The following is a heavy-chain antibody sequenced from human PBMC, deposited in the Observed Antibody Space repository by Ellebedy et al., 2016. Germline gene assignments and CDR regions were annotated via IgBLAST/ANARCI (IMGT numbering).Heavy chain of an antibody. D-gene: IGHD4-23*01. Sequence: GGSLRLXXAASGFTFSSNWMHWVRQAPGKGLEWVGRSINKVNSYTTEYAASVKGRFTISRDNSQNSLYLQMNSLKTEDTAVYYCARVQYGNSLDWGQGTLVTVSS. V-gene: IGHV3-72*01. J-gene: IGHJ4*02. CDR1: GFTFSSNW. CDR2: SINKVNSYTT. CDR3: ARVQYGNSLD.